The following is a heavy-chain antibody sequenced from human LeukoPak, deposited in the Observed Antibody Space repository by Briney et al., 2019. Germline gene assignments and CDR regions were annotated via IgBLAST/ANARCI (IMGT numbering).Heavy chain of an antibody. V-gene: IGHV3-21*01. D-gene: IGHD2-15*01. Sequence: PGGSLRLSCAASGFTFSSYSMNWVRQAPGEGLEWVSFISSSGTYIYYTDSVRGRFTISRDNSKNTLYLQMNSLRAEDTAVYYCVRYCNGGSCYRAAFDVWGPGTMVTVSS. CDR1: GFTFSSYS. CDR3: VRYCNGGSCYRAAFDV. J-gene: IGHJ3*01. CDR2: ISSSGTYI.